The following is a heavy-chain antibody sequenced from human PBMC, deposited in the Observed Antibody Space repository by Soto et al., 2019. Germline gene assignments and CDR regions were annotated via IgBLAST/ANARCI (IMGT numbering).Heavy chain of an antibody. D-gene: IGHD6-19*01. CDR2: IYYSGST. Sequence: SETLSLTCTVSGGSISSYYWSWIRQPPGKGLEWIGYIYYSGSTNYNPSLKSRVTISVDTSKNQFSLKLSSVTAADTAVYYCARLMGAGGWHIDYWGQGTLVTVSS. J-gene: IGHJ4*02. CDR1: GGSISSYY. V-gene: IGHV4-59*08. CDR3: ARLMGAGGWHIDY.